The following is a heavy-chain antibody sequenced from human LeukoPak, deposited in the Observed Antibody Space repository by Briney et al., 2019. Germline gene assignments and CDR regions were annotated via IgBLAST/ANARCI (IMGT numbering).Heavy chain of an antibody. CDR3: AGKWLRRQAFDD. J-gene: IGHJ4*01. CDR2: INHSGST. CDR1: GGSFSGYY. D-gene: IGHD5-12*01. Sequence: SETLSLTCAVYGGSFSGYYWSWIRQPPGKGLEWIGEINHSGSTNYNPSLKSRVTMSVDTSKDQFSLRLTSVTAADTAVYFCAGKWLRRQAFDDWGHGILVTVSS. V-gene: IGHV4-34*01.